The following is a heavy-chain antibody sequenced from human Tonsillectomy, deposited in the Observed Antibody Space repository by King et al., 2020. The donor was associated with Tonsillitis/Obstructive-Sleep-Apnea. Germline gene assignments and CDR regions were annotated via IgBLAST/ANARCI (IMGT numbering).Heavy chain of an antibody. D-gene: IGHD2-2*01. CDR2: INPSGGST. J-gene: IGHJ4*02. V-gene: IGHV1-46*01. Sequence: VQLVESGAEVKKPGASVKVSCKASGYTFTSYYMHWLRQAPGQGLEWMGIINPSGGSTSYAQKFQGRVTMTRDTSTSTVYMELRRLRSEDTAVYYCARDRLPAATEYYLDYRGQGTLVTVSS. CDR1: GYTFTSYY. CDR3: ARDRLPAATEYYLDY.